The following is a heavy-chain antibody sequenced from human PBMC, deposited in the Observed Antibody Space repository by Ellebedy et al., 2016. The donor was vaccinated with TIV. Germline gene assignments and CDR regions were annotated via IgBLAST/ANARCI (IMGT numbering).Heavy chain of an antibody. V-gene: IGHV3-7*03. J-gene: IGHJ4*02. CDR2: IKQDGSEK. CDR1: GFTFSSYW. CDR3: ARGLELVATWAFDY. D-gene: IGHD5-12*01. Sequence: GGSLRLSCAASGFTFSSYWMSWVRQAPGKGLEWVANIKQDGSEKYYVDSVKGRFTISRDNAKNSLYLQMNSLRAEDTAVYYCARGLELVATWAFDYWGQGTLVTVSS.